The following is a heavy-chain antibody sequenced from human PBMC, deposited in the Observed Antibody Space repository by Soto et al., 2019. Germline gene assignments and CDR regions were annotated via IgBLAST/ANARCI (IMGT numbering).Heavy chain of an antibody. D-gene: IGHD6-13*01. J-gene: IGHJ4*02. CDR1: GFSLSTSGVG. CDR2: IYWDNAK. V-gene: IGHV2-5*02. Sequence: QITLKESGPTLVKPTQTLTLTCTFSGFSLSTSGVGVAWIRQPPGKALEWLALIYWDNAKHYSPSLKSRLTVTKETSRNQVVLKMTKIDPVETAQYYWAHLQLIPFLGYYWGQGTLVTVSS. CDR3: AHLQLIPFLGYY.